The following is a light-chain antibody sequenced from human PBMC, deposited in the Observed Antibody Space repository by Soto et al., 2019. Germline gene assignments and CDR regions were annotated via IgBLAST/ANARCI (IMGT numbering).Light chain of an antibody. CDR3: MQGTHWLSGT. CDR1: HSLLYSNGNPY. V-gene: IGKV2-30*01. Sequence: DVVKTQSPLSLPVTLGQPASSSCRSGHSLLYSNGNPYLSWFQQRPGQSPRRLIYKVSNRDSGVPDRFSGSGSGPDFTLKISRVEAEDVGVYCCMQGTHWLSGTFGQGTKLEIK. J-gene: IGKJ2*01. CDR2: KVS.